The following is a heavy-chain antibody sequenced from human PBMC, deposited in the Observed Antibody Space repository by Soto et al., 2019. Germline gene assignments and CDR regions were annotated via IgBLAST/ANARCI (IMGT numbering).Heavy chain of an antibody. V-gene: IGHV1-18*01. CDR3: ARDSAAPRGLDYCGFWSGYWCGVWFDP. J-gene: IGHJ5*02. Sequence: ASVKVSCKASGYTFTSYGISWVRQAPGQGLEWMGWISAYNGNTNYAQKLQGRVTMTTDTSTSTAYMELRSLRSDDTAVYYCARDSAAPRGLDYCGFWSGYWCGVWFDPWGQGTLVTVSS. CDR1: GYTFTSYG. CDR2: ISAYNGNT. D-gene: IGHD3-3*01.